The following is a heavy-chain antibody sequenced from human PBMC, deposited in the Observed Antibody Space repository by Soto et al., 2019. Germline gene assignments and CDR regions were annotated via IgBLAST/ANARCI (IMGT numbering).Heavy chain of an antibody. V-gene: IGHV4-34*01. J-gene: IGHJ4*02. Sequence: SETLSLTCPVYGGSFSGFYWSWISQPPGKGLEWIGEINHSGSTKYNPSLKSRVKISVDTSKNQFYLNLSSVTAADTAVYYCAKGKHPDYWGQGTLVTVS. CDR2: INHSGST. CDR1: GGSFSGFY. CDR3: AKGKHPDY.